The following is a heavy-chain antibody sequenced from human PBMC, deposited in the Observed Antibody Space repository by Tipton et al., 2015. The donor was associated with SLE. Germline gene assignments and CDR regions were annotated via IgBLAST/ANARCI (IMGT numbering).Heavy chain of an antibody. CDR3: VRDGNYGSEYNWFDP. CDR1: GASIRSQY. V-gene: IGHV4-59*11. D-gene: IGHD4-11*01. J-gene: IGHJ5*02. CDR2: IYHSGYSST. Sequence: TLSLTCSVSGASIRSQYWGWIRQPPGKGLEWIGYIYHSGYSSTNYNPSLKSRVTLSVDTSKNQCFLKLNSVTAADTAVYYCVRDGNYGSEYNWFDPWGQGTLVTVSS.